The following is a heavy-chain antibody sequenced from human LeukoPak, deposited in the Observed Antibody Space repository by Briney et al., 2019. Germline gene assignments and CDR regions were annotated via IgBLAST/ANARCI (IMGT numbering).Heavy chain of an antibody. V-gene: IGHV3-7*01. CDR2: IEQDGSEK. CDR1: GFTFSSYW. D-gene: IGHD3-3*01. CDR3: ARETYYDFWSGYYTAWNWFDP. Sequence: GGSLRLSCAASGFTFSSYWMSWVRQAPGKGLEWVANIEQDGSEKYYVDSVKGRFTISRDNAKNSLYLQMNSLRAEDTAVYYCARETYYDFWSGYYTAWNWFDPWGQGTLVTVSS. J-gene: IGHJ5*02.